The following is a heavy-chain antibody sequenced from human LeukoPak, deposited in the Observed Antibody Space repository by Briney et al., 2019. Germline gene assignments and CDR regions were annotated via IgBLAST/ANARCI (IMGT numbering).Heavy chain of an antibody. D-gene: IGHD3-10*01. Sequence: PSETLSLTCTVSGGSISSGGYYWRWIRQPPGKGLEWIGEINHSGSTNYNPSLKSRVTISVDTSKNQFSLKLSSVTAADTAVYYCARGIRYYYGSGSYFDYWGQGTLVTVSS. V-gene: IGHV4-39*07. CDR1: GGSISSGGYY. CDR2: INHSGST. J-gene: IGHJ4*02. CDR3: ARGIRYYYGSGSYFDY.